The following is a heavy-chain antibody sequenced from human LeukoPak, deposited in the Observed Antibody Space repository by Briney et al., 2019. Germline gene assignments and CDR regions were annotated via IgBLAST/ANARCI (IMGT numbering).Heavy chain of an antibody. V-gene: IGHV4-39*01. Sequence: SETLSLTCTVTGGSISSSSYYWGWIRQPPGKGLEWIGSIYYSGSTYYNPSLKSRVTISVDTSKNQFSLKLSSVTAADTAVYYCARGRDDVLTGYYWFAFDIWGQGTMVTVSS. CDR3: ARGRDDVLTGYYWFAFDI. J-gene: IGHJ3*02. CDR2: IYYSGST. CDR1: GGSISSSSYY. D-gene: IGHD3-9*01.